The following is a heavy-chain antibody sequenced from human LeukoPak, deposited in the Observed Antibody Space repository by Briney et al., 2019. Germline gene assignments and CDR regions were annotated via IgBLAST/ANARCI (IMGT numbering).Heavy chain of an antibody. D-gene: IGHD3-16*02. CDR3: ARLYWGSYRFLDY. CDR1: GFTFSSYS. CDR2: ISSSSSTI. V-gene: IGHV3-48*04. J-gene: IGHJ4*02. Sequence: GGSLRLSCAASGFTFSSYSMNWVRRAPGKGLEWVSYISSSSSTIFYADSVKGRFTISRDNAKNSLYLQMNSLRAEDTAVYYCARLYWGSYRFLDYWGQGTLVTVSS.